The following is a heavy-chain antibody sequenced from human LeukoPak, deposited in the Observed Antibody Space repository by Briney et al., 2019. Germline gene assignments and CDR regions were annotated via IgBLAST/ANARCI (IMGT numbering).Heavy chain of an antibody. CDR1: GYTFTSYD. CDR3: ATSSRTADYYGMDV. D-gene: IGHD6-13*01. CDR2: MNPNSGNT. V-gene: IGHV1-8*01. Sequence: ASVKVSCKASGYTFTSYDINWVRQATGQGLEWMGWMNPNSGNTGYAQKFQGRVTMTRNTSISTAYMELSSLRSEDTAVYYCATSSRTADYYGMDVWGQGTTVTVSS. J-gene: IGHJ6*02.